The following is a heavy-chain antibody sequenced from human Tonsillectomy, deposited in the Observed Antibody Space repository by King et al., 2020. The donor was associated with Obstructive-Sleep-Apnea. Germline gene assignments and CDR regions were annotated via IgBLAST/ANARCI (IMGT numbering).Heavy chain of an antibody. Sequence: VQLVQSGAEVRKPGESLKISCKDSGYRFTIHWIGWVRQMPGKGLEWVGVVFPRASLAKYSPSFQGKVAISGDRSTKNAYIDYLQWDSLKASDTAMYYCVALASGTYYWGQGTFVTVSS. CDR1: GYRFTIHW. CDR2: VFPRASLA. CDR3: VALASGTYY. V-gene: IGHV5-51*01. D-gene: IGHD1/OR15-1a*01. J-gene: IGHJ4*02.